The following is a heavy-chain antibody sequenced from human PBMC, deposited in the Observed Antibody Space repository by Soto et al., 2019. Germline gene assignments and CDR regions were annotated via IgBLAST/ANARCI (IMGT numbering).Heavy chain of an antibody. CDR1: GFSLSSSGVG. Sequence: SGPTLVNPTQTLTLTCTFSGFSLSSSGVGVGWIRQPRGKSLEWLAVLYFNGDRRRSPSLENRLTITKDTSKNQVILTMTNMDPLATATYYCIDRRAAYDYHGLDVWGQGTTVTVSS. D-gene: IGHD3-16*01. J-gene: IGHJ6*02. V-gene: IGHV2-5*01. CDR2: LYFNGDR. CDR3: IDRRAAYDYHGLDV.